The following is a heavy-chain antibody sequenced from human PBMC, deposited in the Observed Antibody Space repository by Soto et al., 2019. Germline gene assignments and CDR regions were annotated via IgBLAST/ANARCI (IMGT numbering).Heavy chain of an antibody. CDR1: GFSLNTRDVG. Sequence: QITLNESGPALVKPTQTLTLTCTFSGFSLNTRDVGVGWIRQPPGKALEWLGVVYWDDDKTYSPSLKSRLTITEDTPKNPVVLRMTKMDPVDTATYYCAHCRGGVASFWGQGTLVTVSS. CDR3: AHCRGGVASF. J-gene: IGHJ4*02. V-gene: IGHV2-5*02. D-gene: IGHD3-16*01. CDR2: VYWDDDK.